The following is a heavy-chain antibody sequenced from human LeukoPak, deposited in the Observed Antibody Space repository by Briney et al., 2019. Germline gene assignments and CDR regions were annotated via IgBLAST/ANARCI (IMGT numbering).Heavy chain of an antibody. CDR3: AREGQGYYGSGSYYNVYFDY. V-gene: IGHV3-30*04. Sequence: GRSLRLSCAASGFTFSSYAMHWVRQAPGKGLEWVAVISYDGSNKYYADSVKGRFTISRDNSKNTLYLQMNSLRAEDTAVYYCAREGQGYYGSGSYYNVYFDYWGQGTLVTVSS. J-gene: IGHJ4*02. CDR1: GFTFSSYA. CDR2: ISYDGSNK. D-gene: IGHD3-10*01.